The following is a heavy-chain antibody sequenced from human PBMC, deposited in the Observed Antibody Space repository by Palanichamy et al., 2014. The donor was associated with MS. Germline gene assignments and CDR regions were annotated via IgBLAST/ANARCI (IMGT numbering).Heavy chain of an antibody. CDR1: GFTFSSYA. J-gene: IGHJ5*02. CDR3: AKSGDFWTGHRGWFDP. CDR2: IRGSGGST. Sequence: EVQLLESGGGLVQPGGSLILSCAASGFTFSSYAMNWVRQAPGKGLEWVSAIRGSGGSTSYADSVKGRFTISRDNSKNTLYLQMNSLRAEGTAIYYCAKSGDFWTGHRGWFDPWGRGTLVTVSS. D-gene: IGHD3/OR15-3a*01. V-gene: IGHV3-23*01.